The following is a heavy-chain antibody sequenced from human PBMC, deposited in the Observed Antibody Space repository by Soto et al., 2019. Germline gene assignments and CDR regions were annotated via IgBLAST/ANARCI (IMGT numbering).Heavy chain of an antibody. CDR3: ARGGAGHYLYGMDI. Sequence: VQLLESGGGLVQPGGSLRLSCAASGFTLTTYATSWVRQPPGKGLGWVSSMNGAGTSTSYSDSATGRFTTSRDTSKNTLFLEMPSLRVEATAVYYCARGGAGHYLYGMDIWGQGATVIVS. D-gene: IGHD3-10*01. J-gene: IGHJ6*02. CDR2: MNGAGTST. CDR1: GFTLTTYA. V-gene: IGHV3-23*01.